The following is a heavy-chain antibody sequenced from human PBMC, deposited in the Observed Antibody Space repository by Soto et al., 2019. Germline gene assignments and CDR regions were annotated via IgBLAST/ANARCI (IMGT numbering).Heavy chain of an antibody. CDR3: ANSDKLGYCSGGSCYFYYYMDV. Sequence: GGSLRLSCAASGFTFSSYGMHWVRQAPGKGLEWVAVISYDGSNKYYADSVKGRFTISRDNSKITLYLQMNSLRAEDTAVYYCANSDKLGYCSGGSCYFYYYMDVWGKGTTVTVSS. V-gene: IGHV3-30*18. J-gene: IGHJ6*03. CDR1: GFTFSSYG. D-gene: IGHD2-15*01. CDR2: ISYDGSNK.